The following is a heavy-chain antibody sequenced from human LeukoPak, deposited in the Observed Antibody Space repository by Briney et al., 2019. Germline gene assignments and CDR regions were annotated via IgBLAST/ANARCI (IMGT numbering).Heavy chain of an antibody. V-gene: IGHV3-30*18. CDR1: GFTFSSYG. CDR3: AKNIWYIAANYYYGMDV. D-gene: IGHD6-13*01. Sequence: PGGSLRLSCAASGFTFSSYGMHWVRQAPGKGLEWVAVISYDGSNKYYADSVKGRFTISRDNSKNTLYLQMNSLRAEDTAVYYCAKNIWYIAANYYYGMDVWGQGTTVTVSS. CDR2: ISYDGSNK. J-gene: IGHJ6*02.